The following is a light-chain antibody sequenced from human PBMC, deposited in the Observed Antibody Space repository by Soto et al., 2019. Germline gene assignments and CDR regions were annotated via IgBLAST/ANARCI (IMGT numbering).Light chain of an antibody. J-gene: IGKJ5*01. CDR1: QSVSSSY. CDR2: GAS. CDR3: HQRSNWPPDT. Sequence: EIVMTQSPATLSVSPWERATLSCRASQSVSSSYLAWYQQKPGQAPRLLIYGASSRATGIPDRFSGGGSGTDFTLSISKVEPEDFAVYYCHQRSNWPPDTFGQGTRLEIK. V-gene: IGKV3D-20*02.